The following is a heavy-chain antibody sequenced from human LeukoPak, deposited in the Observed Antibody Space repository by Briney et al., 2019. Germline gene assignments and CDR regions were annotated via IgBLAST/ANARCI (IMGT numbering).Heavy chain of an antibody. D-gene: IGHD3-10*01. V-gene: IGHV6-1*01. J-gene: IGHJ3*02. CDR1: RPSVSSNSVT. CDR2: TYYRSKWFN. Sequence: SQTRSLTCDIARPSVSSNSVTWNWIMQSPSRGLDWLGRTYYRSKWFNDYAVSVRSRITINPDTSKNQFSLQLNSVTPEDTAVYYCARGVFPAFDIWGQGTMVTVSS. CDR3: ARGVFPAFDI.